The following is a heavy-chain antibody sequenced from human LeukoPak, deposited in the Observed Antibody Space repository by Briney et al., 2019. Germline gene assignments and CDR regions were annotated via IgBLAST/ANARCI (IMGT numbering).Heavy chain of an antibody. CDR3: ARTGRGYRYYFDS. CDR2: LYHSGSA. Sequence: SETLSLTCAVSGGSISGDGQSWTWIRQPPGKGLELIGYLYHSGSADYNPSLRSRVTISGDRSKNQFSLQLTSVTAADTAVYYCARTGRGYRYYFDSWGPGTLVTVSS. V-gene: IGHV4-30-2*01. CDR1: GGSISGDGQS. J-gene: IGHJ4*02. D-gene: IGHD1-1*01.